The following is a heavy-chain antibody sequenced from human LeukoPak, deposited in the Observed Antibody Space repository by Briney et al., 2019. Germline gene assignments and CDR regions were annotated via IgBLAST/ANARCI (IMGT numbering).Heavy chain of an antibody. CDR2: IRSKAYGGTT. CDR1: GITFGDYA. Sequence: GGSLRLSCTASGITFGDYAMSWFRQAPGKGLEWVGFIRSKAYGGTTEYAASVKGRFTISRDDSKSIAYLQMNSLKTEDTAVYYCTRGNGEINYYDSSGPTFDPWGQGTLVTVSS. V-gene: IGHV3-49*03. J-gene: IGHJ5*02. D-gene: IGHD3-22*01. CDR3: TRGNGEINYYDSSGPTFDP.